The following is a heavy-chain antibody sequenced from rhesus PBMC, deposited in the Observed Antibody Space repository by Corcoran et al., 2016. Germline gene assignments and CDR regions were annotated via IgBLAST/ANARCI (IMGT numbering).Heavy chain of an antibody. J-gene: IGHJ4*01. CDR2: IYGSGSST. V-gene: IGHV4-169*01. Sequence: QLQLQESGPGLVKPSETLSVTCAVSGGSLSRSSWSWLRPAPGPGLEWIGYIYGSGSSTNDNPSLKSGVTMSVDTAKNQLSLKRSSVTAADTAVYYCARTRSTGVITYFDYWGQGVLVTVSS. D-gene: IGHD3-22*01. CDR3: ARTRSTGVITYFDY. CDR1: GGSLSRSS.